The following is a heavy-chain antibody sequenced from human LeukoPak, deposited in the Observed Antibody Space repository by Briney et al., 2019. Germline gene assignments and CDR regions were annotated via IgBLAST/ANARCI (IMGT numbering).Heavy chain of an antibody. CDR1: GYTFTGYY. CDR3: ARGWQWLVMGDWFDP. V-gene: IGHV1-2*02. D-gene: IGHD6-19*01. J-gene: IGHJ5*02. CDR2: IDPNSGGT. Sequence: ASVKVSCKASGYTFTGYYMHWVRQAPGQGLEWMGWIDPNSGGTNYAQKFQGRVTMTRDTSISTAYMELSRLRSDDTAVYYCARGWQWLVMGDWFDPWGQGTLVTVPS.